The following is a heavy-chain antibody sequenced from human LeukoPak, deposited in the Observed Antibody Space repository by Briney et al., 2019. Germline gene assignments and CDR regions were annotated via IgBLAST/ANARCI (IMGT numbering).Heavy chain of an antibody. Sequence: GGPLRLSCAASGFTFSSYSMNWVRQAPGKGLEWISSISSSSSYIYYADSGKGRFTISRDNAKNSLYLQMNSLRAEDTAVYYCARDLVATTAGWGQGTLVTVSS. CDR2: ISSSSSYI. J-gene: IGHJ4*02. D-gene: IGHD5-12*01. CDR3: ARDLVATTAG. CDR1: GFTFSSYS. V-gene: IGHV3-21*01.